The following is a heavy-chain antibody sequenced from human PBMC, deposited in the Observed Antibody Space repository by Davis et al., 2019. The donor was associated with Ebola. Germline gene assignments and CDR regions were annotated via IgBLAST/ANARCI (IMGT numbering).Heavy chain of an antibody. CDR2: IKQDGSDK. Sequence: GRSLRLSCVASGFTFSTYWMSWVRQVPGKGLEWVANIKQDGSDKQYVDSVKGRFTISRDNAKNSLYLQMNTLRAEDTALYHCAIPTRGLQLPETSWGQGTLVTVSS. D-gene: IGHD1-1*01. V-gene: IGHV3-7*03. CDR3: AIPTRGLQLPETS. J-gene: IGHJ5*02. CDR1: GFTFSTYW.